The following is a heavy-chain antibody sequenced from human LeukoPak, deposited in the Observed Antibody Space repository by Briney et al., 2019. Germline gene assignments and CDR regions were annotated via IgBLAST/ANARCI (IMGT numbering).Heavy chain of an antibody. Sequence: PSETLSLTCTVSGGSITSSSYYWGWIRQPPGKGLEWIGSIYYTGSTYYNPSLKSRVTISVNTSKNQFSLKLSSVTAADTAVYYCARRAPYGSGYAFDIWGQGTMVTVSS. J-gene: IGHJ3*02. V-gene: IGHV4-39*01. CDR1: GGSITSSSYY. D-gene: IGHD3-10*01. CDR2: IYYTGST. CDR3: ARRAPYGSGYAFDI.